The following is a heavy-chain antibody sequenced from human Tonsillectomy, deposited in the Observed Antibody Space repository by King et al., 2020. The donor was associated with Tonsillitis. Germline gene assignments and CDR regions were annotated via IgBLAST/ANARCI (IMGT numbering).Heavy chain of an antibody. CDR3: TGAVVATGGGFDI. V-gene: IGHV4-39*01. CDR1: GGSINNSNYY. J-gene: IGHJ3*02. D-gene: IGHD2-15*01. CDR2: IYYGGST. Sequence: QLQESGPGLVKPSETLSLTCTVSGGSINNSNYYWGWIRQSPGKGLEWIGIIYYGGSTYYNPSVKSRVTRSIDASKNQFSLRLSSVTAADTAVYYCTGAVVATGGGFDIWGQGTLVTDSS.